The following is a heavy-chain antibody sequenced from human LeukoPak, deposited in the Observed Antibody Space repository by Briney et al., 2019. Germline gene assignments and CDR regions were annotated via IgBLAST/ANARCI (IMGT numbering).Heavy chain of an antibody. D-gene: IGHD7-27*01. V-gene: IGHV4-34*01. CDR1: GGSFSGYY. J-gene: IGHJ4*02. Sequence: SETLSLTCAVYGGSFSGYYWSWIRQPPGKELEWIGEINHSGSTNYNPSLKSRVTISVDTSKNQFSLKLSSVTAADTAVYYCATLTGDPFDYWGQGTLVTVSS. CDR2: INHSGST. CDR3: ATLTGDPFDY.